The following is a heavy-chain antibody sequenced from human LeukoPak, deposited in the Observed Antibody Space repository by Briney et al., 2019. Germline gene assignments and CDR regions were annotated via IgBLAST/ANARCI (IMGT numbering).Heavy chain of an antibody. CDR2: IYSGGST. V-gene: IGHV3-53*01. J-gene: IGHJ5*02. Sequence: GGSLRLSCAASGFTVRSNAMSWVRQAQGKGLKWVSVIYSGGSTYYADSVEGRFTISRDISKNTLYLQMNGLRADDTAVYYCARASPYSSGWFDPWGQGTLVTVSS. CDR1: GFTVRSNA. CDR3: ARASPYSSGWFDP. D-gene: IGHD6-19*01.